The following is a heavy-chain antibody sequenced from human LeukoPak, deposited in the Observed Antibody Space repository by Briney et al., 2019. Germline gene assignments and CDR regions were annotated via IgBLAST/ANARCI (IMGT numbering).Heavy chain of an antibody. CDR1: GFTFSSYW. J-gene: IGHJ5*02. Sequence: QPGGSLRLSCAASGFTFSSYWMSWVRQAPGKGLEWVANIKQDGSEKYYVDSVKGRFTISRDNAKNSLYLQMNSLRAEDTAVYYCARESRTDDSSGYISWVRFDPWGQGTLVTVSS. V-gene: IGHV3-7*01. CDR2: IKQDGSEK. D-gene: IGHD3-22*01. CDR3: ARESRTDDSSGYISWVRFDP.